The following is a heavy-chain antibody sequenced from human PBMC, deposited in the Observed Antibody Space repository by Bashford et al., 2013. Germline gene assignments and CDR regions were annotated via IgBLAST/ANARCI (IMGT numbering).Heavy chain of an antibody. Sequence: GESLKISCKGSGYSFTSYWIGWVRQMPGKGLEWMGIIYPGDSDTRYSPSFQGQVTISADKSISTAYLQWSSLKASDTAMYYCARLVGRDMARGSVFDIVGPRDKWSPSPQ. CDR1: GYSFTSYW. CDR3: ARLVGRDMARGSVFDI. J-gene: IGHJ3*02. CDR2: IYPGDSDT. D-gene: IGHD3-10*01. V-gene: IGHV5-51*03.